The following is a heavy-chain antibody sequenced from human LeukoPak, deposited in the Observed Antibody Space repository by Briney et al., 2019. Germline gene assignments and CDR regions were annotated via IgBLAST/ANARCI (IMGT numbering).Heavy chain of an antibody. Sequence: ASVKVSCKASGYTFTSYDINWVRQATGQGLEWMGWMNPNSGNTGYAQKFQGRVTMTRNTSTSTAYMELSSLRSEDTAVYYCARRLIRSDGMDVWGQGTTVTASS. CDR2: MNPNSGNT. CDR3: ARRLIRSDGMDV. V-gene: IGHV1-8*01. CDR1: GYTFTSYD. D-gene: IGHD2-21*01. J-gene: IGHJ6*02.